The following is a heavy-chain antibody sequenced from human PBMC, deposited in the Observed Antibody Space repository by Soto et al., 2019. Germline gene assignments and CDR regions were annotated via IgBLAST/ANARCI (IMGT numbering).Heavy chain of an antibody. J-gene: IGHJ2*01. CDR2: IHGDGDYM. D-gene: IGHD1-26*01. CDR3: VKNRGGGSYTTWSFAS. V-gene: IGHV3-23*01. Sequence: EVQLLDSGGGLVQPGGSLRLSCAASGFTFSCCAMSWVRQAPGKGLEWVSTIHGDGDYMQYTDSVKGRFPISRDNSRNTLYLQMDSRRGDDTAVYYCVKNRGGGSYTTWSFASWGRGTLVTVSS. CDR1: GFTFSCCA.